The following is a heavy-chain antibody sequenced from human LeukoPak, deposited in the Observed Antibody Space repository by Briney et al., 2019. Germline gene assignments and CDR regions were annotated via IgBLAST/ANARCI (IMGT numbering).Heavy chain of an antibody. Sequence: SETLSLTCTVSGGSISSYYWGWIRQPPGKGLEWIGSIYYSGSTYYNPSLKSRVTISVDTSKNQFSLKLSSVTAADTAVYYCARALVGAVDYWGQGTLVTVSS. V-gene: IGHV4-39*01. J-gene: IGHJ4*02. CDR2: IYYSGST. CDR1: GGSISSYY. D-gene: IGHD1-26*01. CDR3: ARALVGAVDY.